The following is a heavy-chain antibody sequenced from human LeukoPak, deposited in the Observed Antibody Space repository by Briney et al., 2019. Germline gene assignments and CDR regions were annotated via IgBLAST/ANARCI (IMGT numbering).Heavy chain of an antibody. D-gene: IGHD3-22*01. CDR1: GFTFSSYW. Sequence: GGSLRLSCAASGFTFSSYWMSWVRQAPGKGLEWVANIKQDGSEKYYVDSVKGRFTISRDNAKNSPYLQMNSLRAEDTAVYYCARDGYYDSSPIDSWGQGALVTVSS. CDR3: ARDGYYDSSPIDS. J-gene: IGHJ4*02. CDR2: IKQDGSEK. V-gene: IGHV3-7*04.